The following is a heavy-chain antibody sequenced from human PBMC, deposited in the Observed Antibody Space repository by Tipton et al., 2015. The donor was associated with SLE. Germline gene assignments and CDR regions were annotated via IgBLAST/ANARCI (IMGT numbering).Heavy chain of an antibody. CDR2: INHSGDT. CDR1: GGSFSGYY. J-gene: IGHJ4*02. CDR3: ARGGMGIAVAGEFDS. Sequence: LRLSCAVYGGSFSGYYWNWIRQPPGKGLEWIGEINHSGDTNYNPSLKSRVTISVDTSKNQFSLKLSSVTAADTAVYYCARGGMGIAVAGEFDSWGQGTLVTVSS. V-gene: IGHV4-34*01. D-gene: IGHD6-19*01.